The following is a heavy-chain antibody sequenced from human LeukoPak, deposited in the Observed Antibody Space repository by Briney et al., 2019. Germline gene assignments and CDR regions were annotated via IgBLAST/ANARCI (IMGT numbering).Heavy chain of an antibody. CDR3: ARANRYFDWFGLSEGGFDY. CDR1: GFTFSSYA. CDR2: ISYDGSNK. V-gene: IGHV3-30-3*01. D-gene: IGHD3-9*01. J-gene: IGHJ4*02. Sequence: GGSLRLSCAASGFTFSSYAMHWVRQAPGKGLEWVAVISYDGSNKYYADSVKGRFTISRDNSKNTLYLQMNSLRAEDTAVYYCARANRYFDWFGLSEGGFDYWGQGTLVTVSS.